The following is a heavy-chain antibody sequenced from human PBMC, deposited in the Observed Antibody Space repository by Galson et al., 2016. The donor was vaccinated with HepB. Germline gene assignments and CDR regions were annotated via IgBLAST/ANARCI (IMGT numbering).Heavy chain of an antibody. CDR3: ARDPSLRNGMNV. V-gene: IGHV3-66*01. CDR2: LYAGGET. Sequence: SLRLSCAASGLSVSDAYMNWVRPAPGKGLEWVSVLYAGGETYYADSLRGRFTISRDNSKNILYLQMNSLRVEDTAVYYCARDPSLRNGMNVWGQGTTVTASS. CDR1: GLSVSDAY. J-gene: IGHJ6*02.